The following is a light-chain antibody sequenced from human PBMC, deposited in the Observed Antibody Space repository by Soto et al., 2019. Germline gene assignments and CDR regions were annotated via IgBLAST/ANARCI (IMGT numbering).Light chain of an antibody. CDR1: SGHSSYA. Sequence: QLVLTQSPSASASLGASVKLTCTLSSGHSSYAIAWHQQQPEKGPRYLMKLNSDGSHSTGDGIPDRFSGSSSGAERYLTISRLQSEDEDDYYCQTWGTGPVVFGGGTKLTVL. J-gene: IGLJ2*01. CDR3: QTWGTGPVV. CDR2: LNSDGSH. V-gene: IGLV4-69*01.